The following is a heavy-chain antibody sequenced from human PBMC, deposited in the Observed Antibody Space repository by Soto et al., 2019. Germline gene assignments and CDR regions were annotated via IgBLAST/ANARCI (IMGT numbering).Heavy chain of an antibody. Sequence: QVQLVQSGAEVKKPGSSVKVFCKASGGTFSNYTISWVRQAPGQGLEWMGGIIPVFGTTDYEQKFQGRVTSPADGSTSTAYMKLTSLRSADTAVYYCARSSPYIVVRKPTGNQDYYGMDVWGQGTTVTVSS. V-gene: IGHV1-69*01. CDR3: ARSSPYIVVRKPTGNQDYYGMDV. CDR2: IIPVFGTT. D-gene: IGHD2-2*01. J-gene: IGHJ6*02. CDR1: GGTFSNYT.